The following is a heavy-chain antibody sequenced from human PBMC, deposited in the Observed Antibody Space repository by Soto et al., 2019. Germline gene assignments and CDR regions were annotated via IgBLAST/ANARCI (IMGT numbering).Heavy chain of an antibody. CDR2: ISYDGSNK. J-gene: IGHJ5*02. V-gene: IGHV3-30*18. CDR3: AKEREEATITNWFDP. CDR1: GFTFSSHG. D-gene: IGHD5-12*01. Sequence: XASLRLSCAASGFTFSSHGMHWVRQAPGKGLEWVAVISYDGSNKYYADSVKGRFTISRDNSKNTLYLQMNSLRAEDTAVYYCAKEREEATITNWFDPWGQGTLVTVSS.